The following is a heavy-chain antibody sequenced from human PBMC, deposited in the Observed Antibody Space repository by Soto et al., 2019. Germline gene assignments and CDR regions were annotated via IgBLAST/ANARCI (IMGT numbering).Heavy chain of an antibody. CDR3: TTDSRTTLPEIRFDY. Sequence: GGSLRLPCAASGFPFSNAWINWVRQVPGKGLEWVGRVKSKTDGGSSDYAAPVKGRFAVSRDDSKNIVYLQMNSLKIEDTGVYYCTTDSRTTLPEIRFDYWGHGTQVTVSS. J-gene: IGHJ4*01. CDR2: VKSKTDGGSS. CDR1: GFPFSNAW. D-gene: IGHD1-26*01. V-gene: IGHV3-15*07.